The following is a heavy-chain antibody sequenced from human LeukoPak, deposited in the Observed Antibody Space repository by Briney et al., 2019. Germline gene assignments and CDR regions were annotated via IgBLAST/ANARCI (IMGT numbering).Heavy chain of an antibody. J-gene: IGHJ3*02. CDR2: ISSSSSYI. Sequence: GGSLRLSCAASGFTFSSYSMNWVRQAPGKGLEWVSSISSSSSYIYYADSVKGRFTISRDNAKNSLYLQMNSLRAEDTAVYYCARDGPRFTFEVIDAFDIWGQGTMVTVSS. D-gene: IGHD3-16*01. CDR3: ARDGPRFTFEVIDAFDI. CDR1: GFTFSSYS. V-gene: IGHV3-21*01.